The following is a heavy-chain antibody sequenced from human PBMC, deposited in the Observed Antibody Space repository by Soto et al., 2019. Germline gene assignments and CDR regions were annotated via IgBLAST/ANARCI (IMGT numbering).Heavy chain of an antibody. Sequence: PXASLRLSCAASGFTFNTYGMHWVRQAPGKGLEWVAVISYDGSEKYYVDSVKGRFTISKDNSKNTLYLQMNSLRPEDTAVYYCAKSPNFYCSSPNCYKYYFDHWGQGTRVTVSS. D-gene: IGHD2-2*02. J-gene: IGHJ4*02. CDR3: AKSPNFYCSSPNCYKYYFDH. CDR2: ISYDGSEK. V-gene: IGHV3-30*18. CDR1: GFTFNTYG.